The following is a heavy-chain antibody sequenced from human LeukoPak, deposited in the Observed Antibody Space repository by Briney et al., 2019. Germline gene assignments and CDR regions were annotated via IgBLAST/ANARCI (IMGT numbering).Heavy chain of an antibody. Sequence: ASVKVSCKASGYTFTTYDINWVRQATGQGPEWMGWMNPNSGNTGYAQKFQGRVTMTRNTSISTAYMEVSSLRSEDTAVYYCARGRGSGHKENWFDPWGQGTLVTVSS. J-gene: IGHJ5*02. CDR3: ARGRGSGHKENWFDP. D-gene: IGHD6-19*01. CDR1: GYTFTTYD. CDR2: MNPNSGNT. V-gene: IGHV1-8*01.